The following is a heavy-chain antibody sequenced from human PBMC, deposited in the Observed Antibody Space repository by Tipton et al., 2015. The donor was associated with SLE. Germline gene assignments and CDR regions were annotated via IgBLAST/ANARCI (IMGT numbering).Heavy chain of an antibody. CDR3: ARDSRTYYDFWSGYSFED. CDR1: GYSIIGADY. J-gene: IGHJ4*02. Sequence: TLSLTCAVSGYSIIGADYWGWIRQPPGKGLESLGSINHRGSTYYNPPLESRVTFSIETSKNRFSLHLKTVTAADTAVYYCARDSRTYYDFWSGYSFEDWGQGTLVTVSS. CDR2: INHRGST. V-gene: IGHV4-38-2*02. D-gene: IGHD3-3*01.